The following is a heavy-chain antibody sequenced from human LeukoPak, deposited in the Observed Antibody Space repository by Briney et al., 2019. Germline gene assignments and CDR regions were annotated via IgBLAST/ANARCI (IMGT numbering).Heavy chain of an antibody. J-gene: IGHJ6*03. Sequence: GGSLRLSCAASGFTFISYAMYWVRQAPGKGLEWVANIKQDGSEKYYVDSVKGRFTISRDNAKNSLYLQMNSLRAEDTAVYYCARAGDYYYYYYMDVWGKGTTVTVSS. CDR3: ARAGDYYYYYYMDV. D-gene: IGHD4-17*01. CDR1: GFTFISYA. CDR2: IKQDGSEK. V-gene: IGHV3-7*01.